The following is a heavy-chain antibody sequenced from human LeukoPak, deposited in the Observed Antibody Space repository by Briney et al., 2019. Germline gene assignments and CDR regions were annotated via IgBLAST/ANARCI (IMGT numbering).Heavy chain of an antibody. J-gene: IGHJ5*02. V-gene: IGHV4-38-2*01. Sequence: SXXLSLTCAVSGYSISSGYYWGWIRRPPGKGLEWIGSIYHSGSTYYNPSLKSRVTISVDTSKNQFSLKLSSVTAADTAVYYCARSPPGIAAAGTLGSFDPWGQGTLVTVSS. D-gene: IGHD6-13*01. CDR3: ARSPPGIAAAGTLGSFDP. CDR1: GYSISSGYY. CDR2: IYHSGST.